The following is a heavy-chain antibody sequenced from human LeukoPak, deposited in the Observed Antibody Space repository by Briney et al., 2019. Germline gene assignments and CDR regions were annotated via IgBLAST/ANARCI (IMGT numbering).Heavy chain of an antibody. CDR1: GGTFSSYA. CDR2: IIPILGTA. V-gene: IGHV1-69*11. J-gene: IGHJ4*02. Sequence: ASVKVSCKASGGTFSSYAISWVRQAPGQGLEWMGRIIPILGTANYAQKFQGRVTITTDESTSTAYMELSSLRSEDTAVYYCARVPLPDSSGYSWYFDYWGQGTLVTVSS. CDR3: ARVPLPDSSGYSWYFDY. D-gene: IGHD3-22*01.